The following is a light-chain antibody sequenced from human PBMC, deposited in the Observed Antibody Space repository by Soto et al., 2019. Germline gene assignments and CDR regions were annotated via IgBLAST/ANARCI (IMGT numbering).Light chain of an antibody. CDR2: AAS. V-gene: IGKV1-12*01. CDR3: QQANSFPRT. CDR1: QTISSW. J-gene: IGKJ1*01. Sequence: DIQMTQSPSTLSGSVGDRVTITCRASQTISSWLAWYQQKPGEAPKLLIYAASSLQSGVPSRFSGSGSGTDFTLTISSLQPEDFATYYCQQANSFPRTFGQGTKVDI.